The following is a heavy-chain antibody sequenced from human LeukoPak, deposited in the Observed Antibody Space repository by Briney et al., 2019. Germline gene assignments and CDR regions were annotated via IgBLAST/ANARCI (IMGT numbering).Heavy chain of an antibody. V-gene: IGHV4-30-4*01. Sequence: SETLALTCTVSCGSINSGDYYWSWIRQPPGKGLERIGYIDYSGSTYYNPSLKSRVTISVDTSKSQFSLKLSSVTAADTAVYYCAIYYENFQHWGQGTLVTVSS. CDR2: IDYSGST. CDR1: CGSINSGDYY. CDR3: AIYYENFQH. J-gene: IGHJ1*01. D-gene: IGHD3-22*01.